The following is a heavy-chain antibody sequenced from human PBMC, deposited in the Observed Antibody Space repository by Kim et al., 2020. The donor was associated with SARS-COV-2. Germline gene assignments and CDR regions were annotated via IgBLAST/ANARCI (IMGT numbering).Heavy chain of an antibody. CDR2: ISAYNGNT. J-gene: IGHJ4*02. V-gene: IGHV1-18*04. D-gene: IGHD5-12*01. CDR3: ARDQGIRWLQSIGDY. Sequence: ASVKVSCKASGYTFTSYGISWVRQAPGQGLEWMGWISAYNGNTNYAQKLQGRVTMTTDTSTSTAYMELRSLRSDDTAVYYCARDQGIRWLQSIGDYWGQGTLVTVSS. CDR1: GYTFTSYG.